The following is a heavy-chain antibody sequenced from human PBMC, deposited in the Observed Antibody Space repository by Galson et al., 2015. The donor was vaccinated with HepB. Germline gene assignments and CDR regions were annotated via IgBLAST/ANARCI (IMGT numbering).Heavy chain of an antibody. Sequence: SLRLSCAASGFTVSSNYMSWVRQAPGKGLEWVSVIYSGGSTYYADSVKGRFTISRDNSKNTLYLQMNSLRAEDTAVYYCARDGGPRGSGWYNDYWGQGTLVTVSS. J-gene: IGHJ4*02. V-gene: IGHV3-66*01. D-gene: IGHD6-19*01. CDR3: ARDGGPRGSGWYNDY. CDR2: IYSGGST. CDR1: GFTVSSNY.